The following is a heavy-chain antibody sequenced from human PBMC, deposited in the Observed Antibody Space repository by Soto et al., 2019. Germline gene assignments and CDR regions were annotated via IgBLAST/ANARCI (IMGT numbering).Heavy chain of an antibody. J-gene: IGHJ6*02. CDR3: ARSSSDCTNGVCYGPGYYYYGMDV. CDR2: ISSSSSTI. CDR1: GFTFSSYS. D-gene: IGHD2-8*01. V-gene: IGHV3-48*02. Sequence: GGSLRLSCAASGFTFSSYSMNWVRQAPGKGLEWVSYISSSSSTIYYADSVKGRFTISRDNAKNSLYLQMNSLRDEDTAVYYCARSSSDCTNGVCYGPGYYYYGMDVWGQGTTVTVSS.